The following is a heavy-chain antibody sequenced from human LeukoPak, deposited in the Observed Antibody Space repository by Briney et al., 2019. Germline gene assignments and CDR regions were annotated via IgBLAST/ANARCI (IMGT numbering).Heavy chain of an antibody. CDR2: ISAYNGNT. J-gene: IGHJ3*02. CDR3: ARDRWYSRNWNDAVDI. Sequence: ASVKVSCKASGYTFTSYGISWVRQAPGQGLEWMGWISAYNGNTNYAQKVQGRVTMTTDTSTSTAYMELRSLRSDDTAVCYCARDRWYSRNWNDAVDIWGQGTMVTVSS. D-gene: IGHD6-13*01. CDR1: GYTFTSYG. V-gene: IGHV1-18*01.